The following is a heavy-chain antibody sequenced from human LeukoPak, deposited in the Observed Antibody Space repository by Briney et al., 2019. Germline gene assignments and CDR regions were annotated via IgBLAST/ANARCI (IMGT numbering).Heavy chain of an antibody. CDR2: FDPKSGGT. CDR1: GYTFTDFY. CDR3: ARDKTRKYCSGGSCLFDY. J-gene: IGHJ4*02. V-gene: IGHV1-2*06. Sequence: ASVRVSCKASGYTFTDFYMHWVRQAPGQGLEWMGRFDPKSGGTTYAQKFQGRVAMTRDTSLSTAYLELSSLASDDTAVYYCARDKTRKYCSGGSCLFDYWGQGTLVTVSS. D-gene: IGHD2-15*01.